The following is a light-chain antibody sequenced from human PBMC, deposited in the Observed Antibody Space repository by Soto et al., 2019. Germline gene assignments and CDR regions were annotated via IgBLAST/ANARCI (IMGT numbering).Light chain of an antibody. CDR2: EVS. CDR3: SSYTSSSTVV. Sequence: QSVLTQPASVSGSPGQSITISCTGTSSDVGDYNYVSWYQQHPGKAPKLMIFEVSNRPSGVSYRFSGSKSGNTASLTISGLQAEDEADYYCSSYTSSSTVVFGGGTKLTVL. CDR1: SSDVGDYNY. J-gene: IGLJ3*02. V-gene: IGLV2-14*01.